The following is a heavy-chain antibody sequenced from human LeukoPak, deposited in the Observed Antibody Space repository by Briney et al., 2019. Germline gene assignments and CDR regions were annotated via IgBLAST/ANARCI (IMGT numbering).Heavy chain of an antibody. Sequence: ASVKVSCKASGYTFTSYYMHWVRQAPGQGLEWMGIINPSGGSTSYAQKFQGRVTMTRDTSTSTVYMELSSLRSEDTAVYYCARARYGYSYKATLDYWGQGTLVTVSS. D-gene: IGHD5-18*01. J-gene: IGHJ4*02. CDR3: ARARYGYSYKATLDY. CDR1: GYTFTSYY. CDR2: INPSGGST. V-gene: IGHV1-46*01.